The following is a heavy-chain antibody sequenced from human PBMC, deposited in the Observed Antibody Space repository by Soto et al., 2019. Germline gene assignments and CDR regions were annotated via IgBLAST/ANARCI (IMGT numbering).Heavy chain of an antibody. CDR1: GGSISGYY. CDR2: IYYTGRT. J-gene: IGHJ4*02. CDR3: VRSFQGLD. V-gene: IGHV4-59*01. D-gene: IGHD4-17*01. Sequence: QVQLQESGPGLVKPSETLSLTCTVSGGSISGYYWSWLRQPPGKGLEWIGYIYYTGRTNYNPSLKSRVTISRDTSKNQFSLRLNSVTAADTAVYYCVRSFQGLDWGQGTLVTVSS.